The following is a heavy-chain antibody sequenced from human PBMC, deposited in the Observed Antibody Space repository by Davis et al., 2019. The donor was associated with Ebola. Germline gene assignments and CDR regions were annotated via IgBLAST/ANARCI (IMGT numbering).Heavy chain of an antibody. CDR2: IYPDDSDT. V-gene: IGHV5-51*01. Sequence: PGGSLRLSCKASGYSFTNNWIAWVRQMPGKGLEWVGVIYPDDSDTRYSPSLQGHVTISVDKSINTAYLQWSSLKASDSAIYYCARLKVWRLLTHFAMDVWGQGTTVTVSS. CDR3: ARLKVWRLLTHFAMDV. CDR1: GYSFTNNW. D-gene: IGHD3-16*01. J-gene: IGHJ6*02.